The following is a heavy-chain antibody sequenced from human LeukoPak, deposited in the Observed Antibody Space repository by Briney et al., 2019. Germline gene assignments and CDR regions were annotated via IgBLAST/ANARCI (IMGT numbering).Heavy chain of an antibody. D-gene: IGHD6-13*01. CDR3: ARDIATAGHLAFDY. J-gene: IGHJ4*02. CDR1: GFTFSSYT. V-gene: IGHV3-21*01. CDR2: ISSSGSYI. Sequence: GGSLRLSCAASGFTFSSYTINWVRQAPGKGLEWVSSISSSGSYIYYADSVKGRFTISRDNAKNSLFLQVNSLRAEDTAVYYCARDIATAGHLAFDYWGQGALVTVSS.